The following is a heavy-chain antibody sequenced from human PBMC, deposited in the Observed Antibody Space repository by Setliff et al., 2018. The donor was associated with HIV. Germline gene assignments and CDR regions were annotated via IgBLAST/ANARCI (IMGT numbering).Heavy chain of an antibody. CDR3: ARVYYYGSPHMDV. V-gene: IGHV4-31*03. J-gene: IGHJ6*03. CDR2: IYYSGST. Sequence: SETLSLTCTVSGGSISSGGYYWSWIRQHPGKGLEWIGYIYYSGSTYYNPSLKSRVIISVDTSKNQFSLKLSSVTAADTAVYYCARVYYYGSPHMDVWGKGTTVTVSS. CDR1: GGSISSGGYY. D-gene: IGHD3-10*01.